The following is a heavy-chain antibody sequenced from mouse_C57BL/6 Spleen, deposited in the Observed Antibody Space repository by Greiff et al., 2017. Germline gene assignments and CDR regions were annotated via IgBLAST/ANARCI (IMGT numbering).Heavy chain of an antibody. D-gene: IGHD4-1*01. Sequence: VQLQQSGPELVKPGASVKISCKASGYAFSSSWMNWVKQRPGQGLEWIGRIYPGDGDTNYNGKFKGKATLTADTSSSTAYMQLSSLTSEDSAVYFWASQVTGDWFEYWGQGTTLTVSS. CDR3: ASQVTGDWFEY. V-gene: IGHV1-82*01. J-gene: IGHJ2*01. CDR2: IYPGDGDT. CDR1: GYAFSSSW.